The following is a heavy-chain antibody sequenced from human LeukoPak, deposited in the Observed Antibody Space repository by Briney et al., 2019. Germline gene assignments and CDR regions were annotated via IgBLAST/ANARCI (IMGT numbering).Heavy chain of an antibody. D-gene: IGHD3-22*01. Sequence: VKVSCKASGGTFSSYAISWVRQAPGQGLEWMGGIIPIFATANYAQKFQGRVTITADESTSTAYMELSSLRSEDTAVYYCARGPITTRSHFDYWGQGTLVTVSS. CDR1: GGTFSSYA. J-gene: IGHJ4*02. CDR3: ARGPITTRSHFDY. CDR2: IIPIFATA. V-gene: IGHV1-69*13.